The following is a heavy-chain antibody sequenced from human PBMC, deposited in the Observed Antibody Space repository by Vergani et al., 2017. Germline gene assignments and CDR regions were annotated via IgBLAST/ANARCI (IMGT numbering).Heavy chain of an antibody. CDR1: GSTVSGNY. CDR2: IYSGDET. CDR3: ARGNYYGSGTYVDP. D-gene: IGHD3-10*01. Sequence: ELQLVESGGGLVQPGGSLRLSCAASGSTVSGNYMTWVRQAPGKGLEWVSHIYSGDETYYADSVKGRFTISRDGSKNTPHLQINNLRVEGTAVYYCARGNYYGSGTYVDPWGQGTLVTVSS. J-gene: IGHJ5*02. V-gene: IGHV3-66*02.